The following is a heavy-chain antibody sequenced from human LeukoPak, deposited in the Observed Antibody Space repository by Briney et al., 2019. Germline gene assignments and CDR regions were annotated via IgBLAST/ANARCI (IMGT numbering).Heavy chain of an antibody. CDR2: INPNNGGT. Sequence: AAVKVSCKASGYTFTGHYMHWVRQAPGQGLEWMGWINPNNGGTNYAQKFQGRVTMTRDTSISTAYMELSRLKSDDTAVYYCARGYALYSGRYIDFDYWGQGTLVTVSS. CDR1: GYTFTGHY. CDR3: ARGYALYSGRYIDFDY. V-gene: IGHV1-2*02. D-gene: IGHD1-26*01. J-gene: IGHJ4*02.